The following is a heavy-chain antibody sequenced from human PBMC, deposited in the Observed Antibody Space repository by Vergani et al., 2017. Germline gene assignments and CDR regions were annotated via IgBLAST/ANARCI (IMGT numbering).Heavy chain of an antibody. V-gene: IGHV3-73*01. Sequence: EVQLVESGGGLVQPGGSLRLSCAASGFLFSDYWLNWVRQSPGGGLEWLGHIRRRSEHYATAYGPSLIGRATISRDDSTNTAYLQLSSLGTDDTAIYFCSAQTQSCHDYWGQGTLVAVSS. D-gene: IGHD3-10*01. CDR3: SAQTQSCHDY. CDR1: GFLFSDYW. J-gene: IGHJ4*02. CDR2: IRRRSEHYAT.